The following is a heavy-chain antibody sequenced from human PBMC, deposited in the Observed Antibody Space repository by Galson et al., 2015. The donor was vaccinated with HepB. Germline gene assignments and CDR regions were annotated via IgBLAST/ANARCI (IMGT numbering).Heavy chain of an antibody. D-gene: IGHD6-13*01. CDR3: TRLGDLSGYSSL. CDR1: GFTFSGSA. CDR2: IGSKANSYAT. V-gene: IGHV3-73*01. J-gene: IGHJ4*02. Sequence: SLRLSCAASGFTFSGSAMHWVRQASGRGLEWVGRIGSKANSYATAYAASVKGRFTISRDDSKNTAYMQMNSLKTEEKAVYYCTRLGDLSGYSSLWGQGTLVTGSS.